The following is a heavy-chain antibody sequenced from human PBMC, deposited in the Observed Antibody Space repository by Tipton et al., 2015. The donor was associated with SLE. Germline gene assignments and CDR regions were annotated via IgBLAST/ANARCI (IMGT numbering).Heavy chain of an antibody. CDR3: ARQQLGVDNDAFDM. J-gene: IGHJ3*02. Sequence: VQLVQSGAEVKKPGESLKISCKGSGYNFTTYWIGWVRQMPGKGLEWMGILYPGDSDPRYSPSFQGQVTISADKSISTAYLQWGSLKASDTAMYYCARQQLGVDNDAFDMWGQGTMVTVSS. D-gene: IGHD7-27*01. CDR1: GYNFTTYW. V-gene: IGHV5-51*01. CDR2: LYPGDSDP.